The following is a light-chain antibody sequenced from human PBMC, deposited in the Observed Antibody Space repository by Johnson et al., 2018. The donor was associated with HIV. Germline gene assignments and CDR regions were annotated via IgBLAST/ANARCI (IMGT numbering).Light chain of an antibody. CDR2: ENN. V-gene: IGLV1-51*02. Sequence: QSVLTQPPSVSAAPGQKVTISCSGSSSNIGNNYVSWYQQLPGTAPKLLIYENNKRPSGIPDRFSGSKSGTSATLGITGLQTGDEADYYCGTWDSSLSAGGYVFGTGTKVNGL. CDR1: SSNIGNNY. CDR3: GTWDSSLSAGGYV. J-gene: IGLJ1*01.